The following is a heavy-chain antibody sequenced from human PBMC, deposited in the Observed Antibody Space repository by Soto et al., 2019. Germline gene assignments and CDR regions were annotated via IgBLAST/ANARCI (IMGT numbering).Heavy chain of an antibody. D-gene: IGHD1-26*01. CDR1: GDSVSSDRAA. V-gene: IGHV6-1*01. CDR2: TYYRSKWNN. CDR3: AGVTWFRATDV. Sequence: SQTLSLTGVISGDSVSSDRAAWNWIRRSPSRGLEWLGRTYYRSKWNNDYGLSVKSRITINPDTSKNQFSLHLHSVTPEDTAVYYCAGVTWFRATDVWGQGTPVTVSS. J-gene: IGHJ6*02.